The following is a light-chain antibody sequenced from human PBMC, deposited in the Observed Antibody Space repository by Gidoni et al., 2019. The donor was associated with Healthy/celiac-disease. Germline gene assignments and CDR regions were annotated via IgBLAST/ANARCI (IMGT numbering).Light chain of an antibody. Sequence: NFMLTQPHPVSEYPGTTVTISCTGSSGSIGNNYVHWYQQRPGSAPTTVIYHDNQRPSGVPDRFSCSIDSSSNSASLTISGLRTEDEAYYYCQSYDISTHVVIGGGTKLTVL. J-gene: IGLJ2*01. CDR3: QSYDISTHVV. CDR1: SGSIGNNY. CDR2: HDN. V-gene: IGLV6-57*02.